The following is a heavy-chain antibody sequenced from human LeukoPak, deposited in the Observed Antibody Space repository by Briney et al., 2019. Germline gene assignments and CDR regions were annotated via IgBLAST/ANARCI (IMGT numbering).Heavy chain of an antibody. CDR3: AKPIVVVTAPPDY. V-gene: IGHV3-23*01. CDR2: ISGSGGST. CDR1: GFTFSSYA. J-gene: IGHJ4*02. D-gene: IGHD2-21*02. Sequence: GGSLRLSCAASGFTFSSYAMSWVRQAPGKGLEWVSAISGSGGSTYYADSVKGRFTTSRDNSKNTLYLQMNSLRAEDTAVYYCAKPIVVVTAPPDYWGQGTLVTVSS.